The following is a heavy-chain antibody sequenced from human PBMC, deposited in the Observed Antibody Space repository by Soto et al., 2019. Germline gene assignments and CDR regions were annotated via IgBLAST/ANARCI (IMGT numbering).Heavy chain of an antibody. J-gene: IGHJ5*02. CDR3: SRINLSYDSSGYVDL. CDR2: INPSGGGT. Sequence: QVQLVQSGAEVKKPGASVKLSCKASGYTFTSYHLQWVRQAPGQGLEWMGVINPSGGGTKYAPRFQGRVTMTRDMSTSTIYMELRSLRSEDTAMYFCSRINLSYDSSGYVDLWGQGTLVTVSS. D-gene: IGHD3-22*01. V-gene: IGHV1-46*01. CDR1: GYTFTSYH.